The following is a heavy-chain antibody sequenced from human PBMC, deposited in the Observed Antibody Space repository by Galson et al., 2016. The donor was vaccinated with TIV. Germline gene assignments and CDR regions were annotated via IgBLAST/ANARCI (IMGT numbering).Heavy chain of an antibody. V-gene: IGHV1-8*01. D-gene: IGHD4-17*01. J-gene: IGHJ4*02. CDR1: GYSFSTYD. CDR3: ARSGDYGDY. CDR2: MNPNSGNT. Sequence: SVKVSCKASGYSFSTYDINWVRQAPGQGLEWMGWMNPNSGNTGYPQKLRGRVTMTRNTSERTAYMELSSLTSEDTAVYYCARSGDYGDYWGQGTLVTVSS.